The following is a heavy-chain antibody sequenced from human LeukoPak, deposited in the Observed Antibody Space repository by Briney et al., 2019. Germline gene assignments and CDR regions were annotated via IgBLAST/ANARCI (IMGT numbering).Heavy chain of an antibody. CDR1: GFTASSTY. CDR2: IYTGGST. CDR3: ARDNYGGNLDY. D-gene: IGHD4-23*01. J-gene: IGHJ4*02. Sequence: PGGSLRLSCAASGFTASSTYMSWVRQAPGKGLEWVSVIYTGGSTYYADSVKGRSTISRDNSKNTLYLQMNSLRAEDTAVYYCARDNYGGNLDYWGQGTLVTVSS. V-gene: IGHV3-53*01.